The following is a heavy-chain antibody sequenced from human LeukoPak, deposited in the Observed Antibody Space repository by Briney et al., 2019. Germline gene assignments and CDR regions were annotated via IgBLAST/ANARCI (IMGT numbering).Heavy chain of an antibody. J-gene: IGHJ4*02. D-gene: IGHD3-3*01. V-gene: IGHV3-49*04. CDR2: IRSKAYGGTT. Sequence: GGSLRLSCTASGFTFGDYAMSWVRQAPGKGLEWVGFIRSKAYGGTTEYAASVKGRFTISRDDSKSIAYLQMNSLKTEDTAVYYCTRFFWSGYYSNNHCDYWGQGTLVTVSS. CDR1: GFTFGDYA. CDR3: TRFFWSGYYSNNHCDY.